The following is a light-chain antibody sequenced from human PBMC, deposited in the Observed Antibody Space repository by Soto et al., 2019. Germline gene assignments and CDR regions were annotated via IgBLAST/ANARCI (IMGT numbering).Light chain of an antibody. CDR2: DVS. CDR1: SSDVGGYNY. CDR3: TSYTSSSTVI. V-gene: IGLV2-14*03. Sequence: QSALTQPASVSGSPGQSITISCTGTSSDVGGYNYVSWYQHHPGKAPKLVIYDVSNRPSGFSTRFSGSKSGNTASLTISGLQAEDEADYYCTSYTSSSTVIFGGGTKVTV. J-gene: IGLJ2*01.